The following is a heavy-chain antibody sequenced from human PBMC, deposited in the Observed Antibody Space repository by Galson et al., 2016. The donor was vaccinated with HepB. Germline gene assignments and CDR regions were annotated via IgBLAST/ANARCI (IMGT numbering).Heavy chain of an antibody. CDR3: ARGTETSWYGQFDY. CDR2: ISGSGGTT. V-gene: IGHV3-23*01. Sequence: SLSLSCAASGFTFSSYAMTWVRQAPGKGLEWVSAISGSGGTTYYADSVKGRFTISRDNSKNTLYLQMNSLRVEDTAVYYCARGTETSWYGQFDYWGQGTLVTVSS. CDR1: GFTFSSYA. D-gene: IGHD2-2*01. J-gene: IGHJ4*02.